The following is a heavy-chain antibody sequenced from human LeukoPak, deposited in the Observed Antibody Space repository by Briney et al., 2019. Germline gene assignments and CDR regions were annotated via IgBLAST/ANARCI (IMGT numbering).Heavy chain of an antibody. D-gene: IGHD3-10*01. CDR3: ARVLVAWFGEPFGMDV. CDR2: IYTSGST. Sequence: SETLSLTCTVSGGSISSGSYYWSWIRQPAGKGLECIGHIYTSGSTNYNPSLKSRVTISVDTSKNQFSLKLSSVTAADTAVYYCARVLVAWFGEPFGMDVWGQGTTVTVSS. V-gene: IGHV4-61*09. CDR1: GGSISSGSYY. J-gene: IGHJ6*02.